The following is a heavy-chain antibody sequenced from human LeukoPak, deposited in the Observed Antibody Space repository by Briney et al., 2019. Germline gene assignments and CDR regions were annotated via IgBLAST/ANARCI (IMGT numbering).Heavy chain of an antibody. J-gene: IGHJ4*02. D-gene: IGHD6-6*01. CDR1: GFTISYYS. CDR2: ISYDGSNK. CDR3: ARDSARRFDY. Sequence: GGSLRLSCAASGFTISYYSMNWVRQAPGKGLEWVAVISYDGSNKYYADSVKGRFTISRDNSKNTLYLQMNSLRAEDTAVYYCARDSARRFDYWGQGTLVTVSS. V-gene: IGHV3-30*03.